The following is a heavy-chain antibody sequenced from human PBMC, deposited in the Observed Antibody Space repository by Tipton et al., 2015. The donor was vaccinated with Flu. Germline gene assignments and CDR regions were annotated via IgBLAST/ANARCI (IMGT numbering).Heavy chain of an antibody. CDR3: ARDLATPFYDILTGYPMLAFDI. Sequence: TLSLTCTVSGGSISSYYWSWIRQSPGKGLEWIGYIYYSGSTNYNPSLKSRVTISVDTSKNQFSLKLSSVTAADTAVYYCARDLATPFYDILTGYPMLAFDIWGQGTMVTVSS. CDR1: GGSISSYY. J-gene: IGHJ3*02. CDR2: IYYSGST. D-gene: IGHD3-9*01. V-gene: IGHV4-59*01.